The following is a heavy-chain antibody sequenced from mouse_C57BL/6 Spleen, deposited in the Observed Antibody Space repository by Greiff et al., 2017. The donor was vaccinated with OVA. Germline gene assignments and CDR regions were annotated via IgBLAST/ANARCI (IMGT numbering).Heavy chain of an antibody. J-gene: IGHJ4*01. V-gene: IGHV1-55*01. D-gene: IGHD1-2*01. CDR2: IYPGSGST. CDR3: ARAGRQYAKGY. CDR1: GYTFTSYW. Sequence: QVQLQQPGAELVKPGASVKMSCTASGYTFTSYWITWVKQRPGQGLEWIGDIYPGSGSTNYNEKFKSKATLTVDTSSSTAYMQPSSLTSEDSAVYCCARAGRQYAKGYWGQRTSVTVSS.